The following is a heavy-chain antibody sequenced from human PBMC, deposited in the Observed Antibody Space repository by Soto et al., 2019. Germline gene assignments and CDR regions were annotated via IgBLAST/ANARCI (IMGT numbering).Heavy chain of an antibody. CDR1: GFTFSSYA. CDR3: AKDGIMGTTTELDY. J-gene: IGHJ4*02. V-gene: IGHV3-23*01. Sequence: EVQLLESGGGLVQPGGSLRLSCAASGFTFSSYAMSWVRQAPGKGLEWVSLISGSGNRIYYADSVKGRFTISRDNSKNTLYLQMNSLRAEDTAVYYCAKDGIMGTTTELDYWGQGTLVTVSS. D-gene: IGHD1-26*01. CDR2: ISGSGNRI.